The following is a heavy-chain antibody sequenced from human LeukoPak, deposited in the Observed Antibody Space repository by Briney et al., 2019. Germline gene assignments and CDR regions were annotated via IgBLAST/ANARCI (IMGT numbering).Heavy chain of an antibody. V-gene: IGHV3-21*01. CDR1: GFTFSSYS. Sequence: PGGSLRLSCAASGFTFSSYSMNWVRQAPGKGLEWVSSISSSSSYIYYADSVKGRFTISRDNAKNSLYLQMNSLRAEDTAVYYCARHFGESFMFDYWGQGTLVTVSS. CDR3: ARHFGESFMFDY. J-gene: IGHJ4*02. D-gene: IGHD3-10*01. CDR2: ISSSSSYI.